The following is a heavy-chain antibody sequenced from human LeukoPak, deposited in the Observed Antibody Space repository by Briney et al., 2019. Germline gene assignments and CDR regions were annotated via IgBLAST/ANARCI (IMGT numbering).Heavy chain of an antibody. CDR3: ARDNRFRMGHAFDI. CDR2: IRYDGSNK. V-gene: IGHV3-30*02. J-gene: IGHJ3*02. D-gene: IGHD1-14*01. Sequence: GGSLRLSCAASGFTFSSYGMHWVRQAPGKGLEWVAFIRYDGSNKYYADSVKGRFTISRDNSKNTLYLQMNSLRAEDTAVYYCARDNRFRMGHAFDIWGQGTMVTVSS. CDR1: GFTFSSYG.